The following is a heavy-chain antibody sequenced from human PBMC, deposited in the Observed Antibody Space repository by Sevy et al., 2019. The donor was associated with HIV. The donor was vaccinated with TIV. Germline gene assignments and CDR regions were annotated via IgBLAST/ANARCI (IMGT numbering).Heavy chain of an antibody. CDR3: AKDTGSSGYDHYGLDV. D-gene: IGHD6-19*01. Sequence: GGSLRLSCAVSGFTLTTYAMHWVRQAPGKGLEWMAVTSYHDINKYYAASVKGRFTISRDNSKNTVYLQMYRLTTEDTGVYYCAKDTGSSGYDHYGLDVWGQGTTVTVSS. CDR1: GFTLTTYA. CDR2: TSYHDINK. J-gene: IGHJ6*02. V-gene: IGHV3-30*04.